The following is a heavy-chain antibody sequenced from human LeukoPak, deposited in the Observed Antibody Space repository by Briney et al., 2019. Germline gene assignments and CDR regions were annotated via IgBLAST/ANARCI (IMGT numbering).Heavy chain of an antibody. D-gene: IGHD4-23*01. CDR2: IFHSQTT. V-gene: IGHV4-38-2*02. J-gene: IGHJ4*02. CDR3: AYSTVVTRGYY. Sequence: SETLSLTCTVSGYSISGLYYWAWIRQPPGRGLEWIGNIFHSQTTYYNPSLQSRVTISVDTSKNQFSLKLSSVTAADTAVYYCAYSTVVTRGYYWGQGTLVTVSS. CDR1: GYSISGLYY.